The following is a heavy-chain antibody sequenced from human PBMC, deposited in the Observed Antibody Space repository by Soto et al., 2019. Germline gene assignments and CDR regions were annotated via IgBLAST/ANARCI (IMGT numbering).Heavy chain of an antibody. CDR1: GYTFTSYA. CDR2: INTNTGNP. D-gene: IGHD3-9*01. Sequence: ASVKVSCKASGYTFTSYAMNWVRQAPGQGLELMGWINTNTGNPTYAQGFTGRFVLSLDTSVSTAYLQICSLKAEDTAVYYCARGGDYDILTGSYYYYGMDVWGQGTTVTVYS. CDR3: ARGGDYDILTGSYYYYGMDV. J-gene: IGHJ6*02. V-gene: IGHV7-4-1*01.